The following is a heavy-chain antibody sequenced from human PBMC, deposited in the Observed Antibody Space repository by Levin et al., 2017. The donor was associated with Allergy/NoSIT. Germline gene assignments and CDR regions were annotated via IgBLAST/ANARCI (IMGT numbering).Heavy chain of an antibody. V-gene: IGHV3-48*03. Sequence: GGSLRLSLTCAASGFTFSSYEMNWVRRAPGKGLEWVSYISSTGSTIYSADSVKGRFTISRDNAKNSLYLHMNSLRAEDTAVYYCARQLGNFWSGYNYFDYWGQGTLVTVSS. CDR2: ISSTGSTI. CDR1: GFTFSSYE. CDR3: ARQLGNFWSGYNYFDY. D-gene: IGHD3-3*01. J-gene: IGHJ4*02.